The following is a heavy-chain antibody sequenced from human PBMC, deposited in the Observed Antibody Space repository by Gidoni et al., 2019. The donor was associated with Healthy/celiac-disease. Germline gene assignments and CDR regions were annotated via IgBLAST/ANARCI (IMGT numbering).Heavy chain of an antibody. J-gene: IGHJ1*01. V-gene: IGHV3-21*01. Sequence: EVQLVESGGGVGKPGGSRRRTCAASGFTFSSYSMNWVRQAPGKGLEWVSSISSSSSYIYYADSVKGRFTISRDNAKNSLYLQMNSLRAEDTAVFYCARGTDSRFWGQGTLVTVSS. CDR3: ARGTDSRF. D-gene: IGHD6-13*01. CDR1: GFTFSSYS. CDR2: ISSSSSYI.